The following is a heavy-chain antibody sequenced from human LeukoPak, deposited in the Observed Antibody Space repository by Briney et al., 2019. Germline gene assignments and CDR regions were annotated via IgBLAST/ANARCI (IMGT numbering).Heavy chain of an antibody. CDR2: IYPGDSDS. CDR3: ARQEGYGGNSTDY. Sequence: GESLKISCKGSGYSFSDYWIGWVRQMPGKGLEWMGIIYPGDSDSRYSPSFQGQVTISADKSISTAYLQWSSLKASDTAMYYCARQEGYGGNSTDYWGQGTLVTVSS. D-gene: IGHD4-23*01. J-gene: IGHJ4*02. V-gene: IGHV5-51*01. CDR1: GYSFSDYW.